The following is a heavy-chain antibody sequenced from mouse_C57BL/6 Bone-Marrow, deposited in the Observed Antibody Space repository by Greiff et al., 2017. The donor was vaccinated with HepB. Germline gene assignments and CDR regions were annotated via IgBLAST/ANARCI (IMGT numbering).Heavy chain of an antibody. V-gene: IGHV1-5*01. CDR3: TRFPGNYVYYYAMDY. CDR1: GYTFTSYW. J-gene: IGHJ4*01. D-gene: IGHD2-1*01. CDR2: IYPGNSDT. Sequence: EVQLQQSGTVLARPGASVKMSCKTSGYTFTSYWMHWVKQRPGQGLEWIGAIYPGNSDTSYNQKFKGKAKLTAVTSASTAYMELSSLTNEYSAVYYCTRFPGNYVYYYAMDYWGQGTSVTVSS.